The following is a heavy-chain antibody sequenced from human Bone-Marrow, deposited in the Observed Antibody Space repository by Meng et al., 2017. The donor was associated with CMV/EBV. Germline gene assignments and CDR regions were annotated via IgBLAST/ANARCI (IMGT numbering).Heavy chain of an antibody. CDR3: ARGPWYSSSWYVHYYYYVMDV. CDR2: IKQDGSVK. V-gene: IGHV3-7*01. J-gene: IGHJ6*02. CDR1: GFTISSYW. Sequence: GESLKISCAASGFTISSYWMSWVRQAPGKGLEWVANIKQDGSVKYYVDSVKGRFTISRDNAKNSLYLQMNSLRAEDTAVYYCARGPWYSSSWYVHYYYYVMDVWGQGTTVTVSS. D-gene: IGHD6-13*01.